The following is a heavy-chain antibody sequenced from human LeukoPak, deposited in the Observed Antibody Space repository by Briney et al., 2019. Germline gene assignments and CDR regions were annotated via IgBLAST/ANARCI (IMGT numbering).Heavy chain of an antibody. CDR3: ARAGPGSGWYFDY. D-gene: IGHD6-19*01. CDR1: GYAFTSVG. J-gene: IGHJ4*02. V-gene: IGHV1-18*01. CDR2: ISPYNGNT. Sequence: ASVKVSCKASGYAFTSVGITWVRRAPGQGLEWMGWISPYNGNTRYAQKFQGRVAMTTDTSTTTAYMELRGLRFNGTAVYYCARAGPGSGWYFDYWGQGTLVTVSS.